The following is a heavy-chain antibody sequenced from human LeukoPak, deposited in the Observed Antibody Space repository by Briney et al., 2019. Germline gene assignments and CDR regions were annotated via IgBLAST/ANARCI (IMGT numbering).Heavy chain of an antibody. CDR3: ARDRTKYCRSTSCPLDY. J-gene: IGHJ4*02. V-gene: IGHV1-2*02. D-gene: IGHD2-2*01. CDR1: GYTFTGYY. Sequence: ASVKVSCRASGYTFTGYYMHWVRQAPGQGLEWMGWINPNSGGTNYAQKFQGRVTMTRDTSISTAYMELSRLRSDDTAVYYCARDRTKYCRSTSCPLDYWGQGTLVTVSS. CDR2: INPNSGGT.